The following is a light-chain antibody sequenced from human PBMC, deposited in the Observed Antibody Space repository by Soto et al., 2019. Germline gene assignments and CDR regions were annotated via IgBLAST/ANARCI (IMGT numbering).Light chain of an antibody. V-gene: IGKV1-5*01. CDR3: QHYSLYSPWT. J-gene: IGKJ1*01. Sequence: DIHMTQSPSSLSVSVGDRVTITCRTSKNINAWLAWYQQRPGQAPKLLIYDASTVQSGVPSRISGSGSGTEFTLTISSLQADDSATYYCQHYSLYSPWTFGQGTKVDIK. CDR1: KNINAW. CDR2: DAS.